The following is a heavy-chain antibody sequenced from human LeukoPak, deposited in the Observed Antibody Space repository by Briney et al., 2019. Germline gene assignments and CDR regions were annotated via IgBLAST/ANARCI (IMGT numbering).Heavy chain of an antibody. D-gene: IGHD6-13*01. CDR1: GYSINSGYY. Sequence: SETLSLTCTVSGYSINSGYYWVWIRQPPGKGLEWIGSIYRSGSTNYNPSLKSRVTISVDTSKNQFSLKVSSVTAADTAVYYCARGGRYMSASWYRSVYYYMDVWGKGTTVTVSS. CDR3: ARGGRYMSASWYRSVYYYMDV. CDR2: IYRSGST. J-gene: IGHJ6*03. V-gene: IGHV4-38-2*02.